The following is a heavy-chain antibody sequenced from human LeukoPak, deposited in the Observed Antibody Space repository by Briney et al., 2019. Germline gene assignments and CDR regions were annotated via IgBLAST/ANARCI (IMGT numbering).Heavy chain of an antibody. CDR2: ISGSGGST. D-gene: IGHD1-7*01. Sequence: PGGSLRLSCAASGFTFSSYAMSWVRQAPGKGLEWVSAISGSGGSTYYTDSAKGRFTISRDNSKNTLYLQMNSLRAEDTAVYYCARDGFGTIDYWSQGTLVTVSS. CDR3: ARDGFGTIDY. J-gene: IGHJ4*02. CDR1: GFTFSSYA. V-gene: IGHV3-23*01.